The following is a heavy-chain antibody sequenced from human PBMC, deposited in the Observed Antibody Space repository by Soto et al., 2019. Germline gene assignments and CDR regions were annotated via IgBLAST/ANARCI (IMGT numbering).Heavy chain of an antibody. CDR2: INHSGST. CDR3: AGSGSYLTGHTFDI. J-gene: IGHJ3*02. Sequence: SETLSLTCAVYGGAFSGYYWSWIRQPPGKGLEWIGEINHSGSTNYNPSLKSRVTISVDTSKNQFSLKLRFVTAADTAVYYCAGSGSYLTGHTFDIWGQGTMVTVSS. CDR1: GGAFSGYY. V-gene: IGHV4-34*01. D-gene: IGHD1-26*01.